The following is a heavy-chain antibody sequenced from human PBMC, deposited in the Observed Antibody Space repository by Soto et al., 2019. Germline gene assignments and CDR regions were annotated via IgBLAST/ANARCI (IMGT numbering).Heavy chain of an antibody. Sequence: SETLSLTCAVYGGSFSGYYWSWIRQPPGKGLEWIGEINHSGSTNYNPSLKSRVTISVDTSKNQFSLKLSSVTAADTAVYYCAGPGGTNTRRYYYYYYMDVWGKGTTVTVSS. CDR1: GGSFSGYY. D-gene: IGHD1-1*01. CDR2: INHSGST. CDR3: AGPGGTNTRRYYYYYYMDV. V-gene: IGHV4-34*01. J-gene: IGHJ6*03.